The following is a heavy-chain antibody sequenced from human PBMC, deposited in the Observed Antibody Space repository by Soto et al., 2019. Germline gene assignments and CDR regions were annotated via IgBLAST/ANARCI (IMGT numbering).Heavy chain of an antibody. CDR2: ISAYNGNT. CDR3: AREAVAGDLPTWYFDL. D-gene: IGHD6-19*01. Sequence: ASVKVSCKASGYTFTSYGISWVRQAPGQGLEWMGWISAYNGNTNYAQKLQGRVTMTTDTSTSTAYMELRSLRSDDTAVYYGAREAVAGDLPTWYFDLWGRGTLVTVSS. V-gene: IGHV1-18*01. CDR1: GYTFTSYG. J-gene: IGHJ2*01.